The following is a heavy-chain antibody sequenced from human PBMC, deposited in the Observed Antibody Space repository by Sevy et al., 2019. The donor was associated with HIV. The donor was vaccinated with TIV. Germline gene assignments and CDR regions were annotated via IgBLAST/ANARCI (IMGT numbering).Heavy chain of an antibody. CDR1: GFTFSGSA. CDR2: IRSKANTYAT. V-gene: IGHV3-73*01. CDR3: TTSGTADIVVVTGFDS. D-gene: IGHD2-2*01. J-gene: IGHJ5*01. Sequence: GGSLRLSCAVSGFTFSGSAMHWVRQASGKGLEWVGRIRSKANTYATAYAASVKGRFTISRDDSKNTAYLQMNSLKTEDTAVYYCTTSGTADIVVVTGFDSWGQGTLLTVSS.